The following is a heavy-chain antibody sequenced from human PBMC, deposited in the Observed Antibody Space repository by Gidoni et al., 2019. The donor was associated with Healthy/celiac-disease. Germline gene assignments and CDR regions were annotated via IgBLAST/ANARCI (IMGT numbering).Heavy chain of an antibody. Sequence: EVQLVQSGAEVKKPGESLKISCKGSGYSFTSYWTGWVRQMPGKGLEWRGIIYPGDSDTRYSPSFQGQVTISADKSISTAYLQWSSLKASDTAMYYCARRGGSSSPHYYYYYYMDVWGKGTTVTVSS. D-gene: IGHD6-6*01. CDR1: GYSFTSYW. V-gene: IGHV5-51*01. CDR3: ARRGGSSSPHYYYYYYMDV. CDR2: IYPGDSDT. J-gene: IGHJ6*03.